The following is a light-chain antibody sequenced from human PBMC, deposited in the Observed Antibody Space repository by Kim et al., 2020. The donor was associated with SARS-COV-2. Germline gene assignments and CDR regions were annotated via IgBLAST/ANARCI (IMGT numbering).Light chain of an antibody. Sequence: SSELTQDPAVSVALGHTVRLTCQGDSLRNYYATWYQQRPGQAPVLVLYGKYNRPSGIPDRFSGSASGNTASLTITGAQAEDEADYYCNSRDSSGDHVVFGGGTQLTVL. J-gene: IGLJ3*02. CDR2: GKY. CDR3: NSRDSSGDHVV. CDR1: SLRNYY. V-gene: IGLV3-19*01.